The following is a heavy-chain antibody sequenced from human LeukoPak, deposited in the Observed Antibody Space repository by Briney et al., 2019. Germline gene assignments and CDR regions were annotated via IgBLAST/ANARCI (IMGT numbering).Heavy chain of an antibody. CDR1: GFSFSSFA. CDR2: IRSNGATA. Sequence: GRSLRLSCAASGFSFSSFAMTWVRQAPGKRLERVSTIRSNGATAYNADSVKGRFTISRDNSKNTVYLQMNSLRVEDTAIYYCARGQEFDDGVFDSWGQGTLVTVSS. V-gene: IGHV3-23*01. CDR3: ARGQEFDDGVFDS. D-gene: IGHD1-1*01. J-gene: IGHJ4*02.